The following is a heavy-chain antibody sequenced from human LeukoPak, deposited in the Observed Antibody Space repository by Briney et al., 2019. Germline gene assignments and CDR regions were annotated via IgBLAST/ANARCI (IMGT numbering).Heavy chain of an antibody. J-gene: IGHJ4*02. Sequence: GGSLRLSCAASGFTFSSYGMHWVRQAPGKGLGWVAFIRYDGSNKYYADSVKGRFTISRDNAKNSLFLQMNSLRAEDTAVYYCARDWRGLLIHRRGFDYWGQGTLVTVSS. D-gene: IGHD3-3*01. V-gene: IGHV3-30*02. CDR3: ARDWRGLLIHRRGFDY. CDR1: GFTFSSYG. CDR2: IRYDGSNK.